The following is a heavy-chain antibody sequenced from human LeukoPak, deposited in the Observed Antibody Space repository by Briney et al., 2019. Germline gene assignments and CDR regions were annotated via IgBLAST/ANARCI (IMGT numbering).Heavy chain of an antibody. CDR3: VRNFDSYNAFDI. CDR2: IYHSGST. J-gene: IGHJ3*02. Sequence: SVTLSLTCAVSGDSISSGNWWSWVRQPPGKGLEWIGEIYHSGSTNYNPSLKSRVTISVDKSKKQFSLKLSSVTAADTAVYYCVRNFDSYNAFDIWGQGTMVTVSS. V-gene: IGHV4-4*02. CDR1: GDSISSGNW. D-gene: IGHD3-22*01.